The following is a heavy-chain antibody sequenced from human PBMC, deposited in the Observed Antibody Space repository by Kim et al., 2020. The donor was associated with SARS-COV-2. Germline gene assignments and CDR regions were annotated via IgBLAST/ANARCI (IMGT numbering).Heavy chain of an antibody. V-gene: IGHV3-23*01. Sequence: GGSLRLSCEVSGFTVSNSHMSWVRQAPGKGLEWVSAIRDDSDTTHYADSVRGRFTISRDNSKNTLFLQINSLRAEDTAIYFCAKMSWSHSSGQGDHWGQGTLVTVSS. CDR1: GFTVSNSH. CDR3: AKMSWSHSSGQGDH. CDR2: IRDDSDTT. D-gene: IGHD6-19*01. J-gene: IGHJ4*02.